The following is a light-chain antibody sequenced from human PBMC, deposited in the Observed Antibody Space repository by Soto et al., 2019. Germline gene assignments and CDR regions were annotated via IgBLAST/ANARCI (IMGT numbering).Light chain of an antibody. Sequence: VMTQSPATLSVSPGERATLSCWASETVATNLAWYQQKPGQAPRLLISGASTRAAGISDRFRGSGSGTEFTLTISSLRSEDSAIYYCQQYFAWPPMTFGQGTKVEI. J-gene: IGKJ1*01. V-gene: IGKV3-15*01. CDR3: QQYFAWPPMT. CDR1: ETVATN. CDR2: GAS.